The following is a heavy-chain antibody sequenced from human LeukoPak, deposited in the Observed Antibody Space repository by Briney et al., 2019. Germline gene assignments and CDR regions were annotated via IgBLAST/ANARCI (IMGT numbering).Heavy chain of an antibody. D-gene: IGHD3-9*01. V-gene: IGHV4-61*01. CDR3: ARDRRYDILTGYHYWYFDL. Sequence: PSETLSLTCTVSGDSISSSSYYWGWIRQPPGKGLEWIGYIYYSGSTNYNPSLKSRVTISVDTSKNQFSLKLSSVTAADTAVYYCARDRRYDILTGYHYWYFDLWGRGTLVTVSS. CDR2: IYYSGST. J-gene: IGHJ2*01. CDR1: GDSISSSSYY.